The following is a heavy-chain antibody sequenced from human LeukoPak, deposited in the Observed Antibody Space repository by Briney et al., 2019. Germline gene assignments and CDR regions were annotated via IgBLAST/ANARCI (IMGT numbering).Heavy chain of an antibody. V-gene: IGHV3-33*01. J-gene: IGHJ4*02. CDR3: ARWGDYYDSSGYLDY. CDR1: GFTFSSYG. Sequence: GGSLRLSCAASGFTFSSYGMHWVRQAPGKGLEWVAVIWYDGSNKYYADFVKGRFTISRDNSKNTLYLQMNSLRAEDTAVYYCARWGDYYDSSGYLDYWGQGTLVTVSS. D-gene: IGHD3-22*01. CDR2: IWYDGSNK.